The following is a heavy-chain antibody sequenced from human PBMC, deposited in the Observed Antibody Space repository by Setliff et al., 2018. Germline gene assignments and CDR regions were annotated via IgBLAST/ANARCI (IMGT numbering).Heavy chain of an antibody. V-gene: IGHV4-59*01. CDR2: INYSGNN. CDR3: ARDPHFDS. J-gene: IGHJ4*02. CDR1: GDFISSYY. Sequence: SETLSLTCTLSGDFISSYYWSWIRQPPGKGLEWIGYINYSGNNDYHPSLESRVTISLDTSKNQLSLKLNSVTTADTAVYYCARDPHFDSWGQGTLVTVSS.